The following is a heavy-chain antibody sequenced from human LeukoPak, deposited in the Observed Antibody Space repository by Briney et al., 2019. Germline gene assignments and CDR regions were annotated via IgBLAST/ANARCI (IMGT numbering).Heavy chain of an antibody. D-gene: IGHD6-6*01. CDR2: ISSSSSYI. CDR1: GFTFSSYS. Sequence: GGSLRLSCAASGFTFSSYSMNWVRQAPGKGLEWVSSISSSSSYIYYADSVKGRFTISRDNAKNSLYLQMNSLRAEDTAVYYCARSDLDRQLAKVGGFDPWGQGTLVTVSS. J-gene: IGHJ5*02. V-gene: IGHV3-21*01. CDR3: ARSDLDRQLAKVGGFDP.